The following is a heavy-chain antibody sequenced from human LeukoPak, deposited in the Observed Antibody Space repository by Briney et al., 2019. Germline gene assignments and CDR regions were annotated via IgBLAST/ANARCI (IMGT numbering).Heavy chain of an antibody. Sequence: HPGGSLRLSCAASGFTFSTYTMNWVRQAPGKGLKWVSYISSSSSTIYYADSVKGRFTISRDNAKNSLYLQMNSLRAEDTAVYYCARESGYKGLGFDYWGQGTLVTVSS. CDR3: ARESGYKGLGFDY. CDR2: ISSSSSTI. D-gene: IGHD5-12*01. CDR1: GFTFSTYT. V-gene: IGHV3-48*01. J-gene: IGHJ4*02.